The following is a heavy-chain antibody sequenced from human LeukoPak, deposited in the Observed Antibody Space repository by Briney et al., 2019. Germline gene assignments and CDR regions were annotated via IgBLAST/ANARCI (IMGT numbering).Heavy chain of an antibody. V-gene: IGHV3-53*01. CDR2: IYSDGNT. CDR1: GFTVSSNY. Sequence: PGGSLRLSCAASGFTVSSNYISWVRQAPGKGLEWVSVIYSDGNTYYADSVKGRITVSRDNSKNTLYLQMNSLRVDDTAVYYCARDQFRDYFRGADYWGQGTLVTVSS. CDR3: ARDQFRDYFRGADY. J-gene: IGHJ4*02. D-gene: IGHD3-16*01.